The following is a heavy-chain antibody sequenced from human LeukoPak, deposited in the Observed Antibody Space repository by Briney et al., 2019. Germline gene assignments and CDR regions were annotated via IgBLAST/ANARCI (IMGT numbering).Heavy chain of an antibody. CDR2: IYYSGST. D-gene: IGHD6-13*01. CDR3: ARRGSSFFDY. J-gene: IGHJ4*02. Sequence: LEWIGSIYYSGSTYYNPSLKSRVTISIDTSKNQFSLKLSSVTAADTAVYYCARRGSSFFDYWGQGILVTVSS. V-gene: IGHV4-39*01.